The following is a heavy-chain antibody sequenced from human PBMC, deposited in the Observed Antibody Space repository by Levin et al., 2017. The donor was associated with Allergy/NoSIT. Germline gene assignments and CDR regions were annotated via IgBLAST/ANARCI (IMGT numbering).Heavy chain of an antibody. CDR1: GGSISSRSSY. CDR3: ARDGYYYDSSGHYKLHNYYYFDL. CDR2: VYYRGTT. D-gene: IGHD3-22*01. V-gene: IGHV4-39*02. Sequence: PSETLSLTCIVSGGSISSRSSYWGWIRQPPGKGLEWIGSVYYRGTTNYNPSLRSRVSISVDTSKNHFSLNLNSVTAADTAVYYCARDGYYYDSSGHYKLHNYYYFDLWGHGNVVIVSS. J-gene: IGHJ2*01.